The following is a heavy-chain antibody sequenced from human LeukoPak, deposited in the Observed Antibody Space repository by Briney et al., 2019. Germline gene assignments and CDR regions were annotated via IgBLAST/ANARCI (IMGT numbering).Heavy chain of an antibody. V-gene: IGHV5-51*01. D-gene: IGHD6-13*01. J-gene: IGHJ4*02. CDR3: ARLGSSSWYDFDY. CDR1: GYSFTSYW. Sequence: HGESLKISFKGSGYSFTSYWIGWVRQMPGKGLEWMGIIYPGDSDTRYSPSFQGQVTISADKSISTAHLQWSSLKASGTAMYYCARLGSSSWYDFDYWGQGTLVTVSS. CDR2: IYPGDSDT.